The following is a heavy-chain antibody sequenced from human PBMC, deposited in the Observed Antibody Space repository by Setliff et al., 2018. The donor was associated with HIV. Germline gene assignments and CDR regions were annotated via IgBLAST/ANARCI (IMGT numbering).Heavy chain of an antibody. Sequence: PGGSLRLSCAASGFNFRSYGMHWVRQAPGKGLEWVAFIRYDGSNKYYADSVKGRFTISRDNSKNTLYLQMNSLRAEDTAVYYCAKQGSGYDYYYMDVWGKGTTVTVSS. D-gene: IGHD3-22*01. CDR3: AKQGSGYDYYYMDV. V-gene: IGHV3-30*02. CDR1: GFNFRSYG. J-gene: IGHJ6*03. CDR2: IRYDGSNK.